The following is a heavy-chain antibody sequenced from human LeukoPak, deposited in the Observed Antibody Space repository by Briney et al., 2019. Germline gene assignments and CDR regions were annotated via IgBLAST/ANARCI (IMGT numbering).Heavy chain of an antibody. D-gene: IGHD5-18*01. Sequence: GGSLRLSCAASGFTFTSYAMSWVRQAPGKGLEWVSVISGSGGSTYYADSVKGRFTISRDNSKNSMYLQMNSLRAKDTAVYYCAKDDHYTAMVHGGYYWGQGTLGTVSS. CDR2: ISGSGGST. J-gene: IGHJ4*02. V-gene: IGHV3-23*01. CDR1: GFTFTSYA. CDR3: AKDDHYTAMVHGGYY.